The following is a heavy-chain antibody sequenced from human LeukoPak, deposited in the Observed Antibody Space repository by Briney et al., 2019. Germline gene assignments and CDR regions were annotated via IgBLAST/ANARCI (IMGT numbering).Heavy chain of an antibody. Sequence: GGSLRLSCAASGFTFDDYGMSWVRQAPGKGLEWVSGINWNGGSTGYADSVKGRFTISRDNAKNSLYLQMNSLRAEDTALYYCAKDRLSGYDSSGFDYWGQGTLVTVSS. J-gene: IGHJ4*02. D-gene: IGHD5-12*01. V-gene: IGHV3-20*04. CDR3: AKDRLSGYDSSGFDY. CDR1: GFTFDDYG. CDR2: INWNGGST.